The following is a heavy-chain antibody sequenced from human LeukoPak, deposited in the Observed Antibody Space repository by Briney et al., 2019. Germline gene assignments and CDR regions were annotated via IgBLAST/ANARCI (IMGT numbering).Heavy chain of an antibody. D-gene: IGHD6-19*01. CDR2: IYSGGST. J-gene: IGHJ4*02. CDR3: ARDYGVAEGY. CDR1: GFTVSSNY. Sequence: GGSLRLSCVASGFTVSSNYMSWVRQAPGKGLEGVSVIYSGGSTYYADSVKGRFTISRDNSKNTLYLQMNSLRVEDTAVYYCARDYGVAEGYWGQGTLVTVSS. V-gene: IGHV3-53*01.